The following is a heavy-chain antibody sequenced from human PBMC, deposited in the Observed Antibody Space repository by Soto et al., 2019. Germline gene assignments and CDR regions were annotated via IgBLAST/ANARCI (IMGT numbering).Heavy chain of an antibody. V-gene: IGHV3-11*05. CDR3: ARDADILTGSDAFDI. J-gene: IGHJ3*02. D-gene: IGHD3-9*01. Sequence: QVQLVESGGGLVKPGGSLRLSCAASGFTFSDYYMSWIRQAPGKGLEWVYYISSSSSYTNYADSVKGRFPISRDNAKNSLYLQMNSLRAEDTAVYYCARDADILTGSDAFDIWGQGTMVTVSS. CDR1: GFTFSDYY. CDR2: ISSSSSYT.